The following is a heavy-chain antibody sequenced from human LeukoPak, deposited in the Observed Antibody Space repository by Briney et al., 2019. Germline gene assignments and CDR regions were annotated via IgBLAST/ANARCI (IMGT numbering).Heavy chain of an antibody. Sequence: PGRSLRLSCAASGFTFDGYAMHWVRQGPGKGLEWVSGISWNSGSIGYADSVKGRFTISRDNAKNSLYLQMNSLRAEDTAVYYCASEGYSSGWYHYWGQGTLVTVSS. D-gene: IGHD6-19*01. CDR2: ISWNSGSI. CDR1: GFTFDGYA. V-gene: IGHV3-9*01. J-gene: IGHJ4*02. CDR3: ASEGYSSGWYHY.